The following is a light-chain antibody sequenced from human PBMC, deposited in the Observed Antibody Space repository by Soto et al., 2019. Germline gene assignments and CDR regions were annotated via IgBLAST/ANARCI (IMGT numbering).Light chain of an antibody. CDR1: QSISIW. J-gene: IGKJ1*01. CDR2: DAS. CDR3: QQSYSRPRT. V-gene: IGKV1-5*01. Sequence: DNPMTQSASTLSASVRDRVTLTCRARQSISIWLAWYQQKPGKAPKLLIYDASILKSGVPSRFSGSGSGTEFTLTISSLQPDDFATYSCQQSYSRPRTFGQGTKVDI.